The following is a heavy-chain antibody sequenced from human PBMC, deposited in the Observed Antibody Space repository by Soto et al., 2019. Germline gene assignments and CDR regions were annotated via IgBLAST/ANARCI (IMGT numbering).Heavy chain of an antibody. J-gene: IGHJ4*02. D-gene: IGHD6-25*01. Sequence: QVQLQESGPGLVKPSETLSITCTVSGDSISSYYWSWIRQPPGKGLEWIGYIYYSGSTNYNPSLKSRVTISVDTSKNQFSLKLSSVTAADTAVYYCARRYGSAFDYWGQGTLVTVSS. CDR1: GDSISSYY. CDR3: ARRYGSAFDY. V-gene: IGHV4-59*08. CDR2: IYYSGST.